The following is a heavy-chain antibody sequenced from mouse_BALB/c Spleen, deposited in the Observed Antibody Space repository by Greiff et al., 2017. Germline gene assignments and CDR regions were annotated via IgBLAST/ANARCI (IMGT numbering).Heavy chain of an antibody. V-gene: IGHV1-4*01. CDR2: INPSSGYT. D-gene: IGHD2-14*01. CDR1: GYTFTSYT. J-gene: IGHJ4*01. CDR3: ARYYRYDGDYAMDY. Sequence: VQLQESGAELARPGASVKMSCKASGYTFTSYTMHWVKQRPGQGLEWIGYINPSSGYTNYNQKFKDKATLTADKSSSTAYMQLSSLTSEDSAVYYCARYYRYDGDYAMDYWGQGTSVTVSS.